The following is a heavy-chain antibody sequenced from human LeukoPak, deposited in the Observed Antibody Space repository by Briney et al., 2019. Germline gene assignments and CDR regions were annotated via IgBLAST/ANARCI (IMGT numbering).Heavy chain of an antibody. D-gene: IGHD4-23*01. CDR2: ISAYNGNT. Sequence: ASVKVSCKASGYTFTSYGISWVRQAPGQGLEWMGWISAYNGNTNYAQKLQGRVTMTTDTSTSTAYMELRSLRSDDTAAYYCARDTYVQSTVVTPFDYWGQGTLVTVSS. V-gene: IGHV1-18*01. J-gene: IGHJ4*02. CDR3: ARDTYVQSTVVTPFDY. CDR1: GYTFTSYG.